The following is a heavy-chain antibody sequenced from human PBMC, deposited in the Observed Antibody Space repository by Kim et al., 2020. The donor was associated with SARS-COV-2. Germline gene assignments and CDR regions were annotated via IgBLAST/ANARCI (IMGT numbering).Heavy chain of an antibody. J-gene: IGHJ6*03. CDR1: GFTFSSYS. Sequence: GGSLRLSCAASGFTFSSYSMNWVRQAPGKGLEWVSSISSSSSYIYYTDSVKGRFTISRDNAKNSLYLQMNSLRAEDTAMYYCAREGRITIFGVVIPKDYYMDVWGQGATVTVPS. D-gene: IGHD3-3*01. V-gene: IGHV3-21*01. CDR2: ISSSSSYI. CDR3: AREGRITIFGVVIPKDYYMDV.